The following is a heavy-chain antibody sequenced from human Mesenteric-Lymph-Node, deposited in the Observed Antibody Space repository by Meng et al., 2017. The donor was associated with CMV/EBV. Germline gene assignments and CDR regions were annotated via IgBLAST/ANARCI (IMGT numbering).Heavy chain of an antibody. CDR1: GFTFSGYA. D-gene: IGHD1-26*01. J-gene: IGHJ4*02. CDR3: AKERATVGATPFDY. Sequence: SGFTFSGYAMGWVRQAPGIGLEWVSAITGGGGHTYYADSVRGRFTISRDNSKNTLYLQMNSLRADDTAVYFCAKERATVGATPFDYWGQGTLVTVSS. V-gene: IGHV3-23*01. CDR2: ITGGGGHT.